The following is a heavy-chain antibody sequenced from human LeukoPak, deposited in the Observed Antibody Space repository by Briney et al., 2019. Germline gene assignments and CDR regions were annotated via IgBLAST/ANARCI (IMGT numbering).Heavy chain of an antibody. Sequence: PSQTLSLXCAVSGDSISSATHYWSWNRQPAGKGPERIGRIYSSGSTNYNPSLKSRVSISVDTSKNQFSLKLSSVTAADTAVYYCARFLNWVFDNWGQGTPVTVSS. CDR1: GDSISSATHY. CDR2: IYSSGST. J-gene: IGHJ4*02. D-gene: IGHD7-27*01. CDR3: ARFLNWVFDN. V-gene: IGHV4-61*02.